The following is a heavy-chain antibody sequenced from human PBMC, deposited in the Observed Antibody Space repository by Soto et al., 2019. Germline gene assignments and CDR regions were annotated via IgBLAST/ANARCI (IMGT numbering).Heavy chain of an antibody. V-gene: IGHV3-30*18. CDR1: GFTFSSYG. J-gene: IGHJ4*02. D-gene: IGHD2-15*01. Sequence: QVQLVESGGGVVQPGRSLRLSCAASGFTFSSYGMHWVRQAPGKGLEWVAVISYDGSNKYYADSVKGRFTISRDNSKNTLYLQMNSLRAEDTAVYYCAKDVGGGVDYWGQGTLVTVSS. CDR3: AKDVGGGVDY. CDR2: ISYDGSNK.